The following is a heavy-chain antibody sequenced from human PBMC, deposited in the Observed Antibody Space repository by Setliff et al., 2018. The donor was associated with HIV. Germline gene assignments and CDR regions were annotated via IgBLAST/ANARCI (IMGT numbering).Heavy chain of an antibody. V-gene: IGHV3-49*04. J-gene: IGHJ6*03. Sequence: LSCTASGFTFGDYGMSWVRQAPGKGLEWVGFIRSKAYGGTTEYAASVKGRFTISRDDSKSIAYLQMNSLKTEDTAVYYCTREPFLEWYDYYYYMDVWGKGTTVTVSS. CDR1: GFTFGDYG. D-gene: IGHD3-3*02. CDR2: IRSKAYGGTT. CDR3: TREPFLEWYDYYYYMDV.